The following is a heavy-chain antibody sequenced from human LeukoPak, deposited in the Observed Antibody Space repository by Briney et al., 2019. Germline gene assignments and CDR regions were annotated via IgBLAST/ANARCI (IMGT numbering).Heavy chain of an antibody. CDR2: IYSDNT. CDR3: ARRAGAYSHPYDY. Sequence: GGSLRLSCTVSGFIDSRNFMSWVRQAPGKGLEGVSFIYSDNTHYSDAVKGRFTISRDNSKNTLYLQMNSLRAEDTAVYYCARRAGAYSHPYDYWGQGTLVTVSS. CDR1: GFIDSRNF. D-gene: IGHD4/OR15-4a*01. V-gene: IGHV3-53*01. J-gene: IGHJ4*02.